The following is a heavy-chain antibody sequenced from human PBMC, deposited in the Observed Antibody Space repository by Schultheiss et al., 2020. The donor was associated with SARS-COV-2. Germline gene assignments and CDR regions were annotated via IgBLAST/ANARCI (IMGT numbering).Heavy chain of an antibody. CDR1: GFTFSSYW. Sequence: GGSLRLSCAASGFTFSSYWMSWVRQAPGKGLVWVSRINSDGSSTSYADSVKGRFTISRDNAKNTLYLQMNSLRAEDTAVYYCARDRLVVRGVIIKSYYYGMDVWGQGTTVTVSS. D-gene: IGHD3-10*01. CDR3: ARDRLVVRGVIIKSYYYGMDV. J-gene: IGHJ6*02. CDR2: INSDGSST. V-gene: IGHV3-74*01.